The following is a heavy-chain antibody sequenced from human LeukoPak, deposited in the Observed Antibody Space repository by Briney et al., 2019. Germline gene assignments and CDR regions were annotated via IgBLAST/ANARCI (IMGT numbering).Heavy chain of an antibody. CDR3: ANWIGSSSRDY. Sequence: HSGGSLRLSCAASGFTFSTYAMTWVRQAPGKGLEWVSGINSNGDEIYYADSVRGRFTISRDNSNNALYLQMDSLRAEDTAVYYCANWIGSSSRDYWGQGTLVTVSS. J-gene: IGHJ4*02. V-gene: IGHV3-23*01. D-gene: IGHD6-6*01. CDR2: INSNGDEI. CDR1: GFTFSTYA.